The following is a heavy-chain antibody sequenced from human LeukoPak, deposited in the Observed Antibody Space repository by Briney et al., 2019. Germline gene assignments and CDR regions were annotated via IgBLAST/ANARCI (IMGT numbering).Heavy chain of an antibody. CDR2: IVVGSGDT. V-gene: IGHV1-58*02. CDR3: AAVSPMYYDSSGYSDY. D-gene: IGHD3-22*01. Sequence: GASGKVSCKASGFTFTRSTMQWVRQARGQRLEWIGWIVVGSGDTNYAQKFQERITFTRDMSTSTAYMELSSLRSEDTAVYYCAAVSPMYYDSSGYSDYWGQGTLVTVSS. CDR1: GFTFTRST. J-gene: IGHJ4*02.